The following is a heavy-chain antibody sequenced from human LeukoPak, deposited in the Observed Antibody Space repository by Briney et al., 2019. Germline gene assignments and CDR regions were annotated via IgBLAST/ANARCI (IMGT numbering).Heavy chain of an antibody. J-gene: IGHJ3*02. V-gene: IGHV3-21*01. CDR1: GFTFSSYS. Sequence: PGGSLRLSCAASGFTFSSYSMNWVRQAPGKGLEWVSSISSSSSYIYYADSVKGRFTISRDNAKKSLYLQMNNLRAEDTAVYYCARGLAFCGGDCYPDAFDIWGQGTMVTVSS. CDR3: ARGLAFCGGDCYPDAFDI. D-gene: IGHD2-21*02. CDR2: ISSSSSYI.